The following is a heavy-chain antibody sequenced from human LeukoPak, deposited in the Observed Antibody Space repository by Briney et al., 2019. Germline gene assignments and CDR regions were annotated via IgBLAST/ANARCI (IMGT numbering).Heavy chain of an antibody. CDR2: IYYSGST. CDR1: GGSISSGGYY. Sequence: SETLSLTCTVSGGSISSGGYYWSWIRQHPGKGLEWIGYIYYSGSTYYNPSLKSRVTISVDTSKNQFSLKLSSVTAADTAVYYWARVRVYYDSSGYYYPSYHFEYWGQGTLVTVSS. V-gene: IGHV4-31*03. D-gene: IGHD3-22*01. J-gene: IGHJ4*02. CDR3: ARVRVYYDSSGYYYPSYHFEY.